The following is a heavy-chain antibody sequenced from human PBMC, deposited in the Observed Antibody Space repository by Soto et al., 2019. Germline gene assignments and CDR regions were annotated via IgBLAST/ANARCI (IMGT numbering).Heavy chain of an antibody. J-gene: IGHJ5*02. D-gene: IGHD2-15*01. Sequence: QVQLVQSGAEVKKPGASVKVSCKASGYTFTSYYMHWVRQAPGQGLEWMGIIDPSGGGTSYAQKFQGRLTMTRDTSTSTVYMELSSLRSEDTAVYYCARDRVDCSGGNCWRSVEDTWGQRTLVTVSS. V-gene: IGHV1-46*01. CDR2: IDPSGGGT. CDR1: GYTFTSYY. CDR3: ARDRVDCSGGNCWRSVEDT.